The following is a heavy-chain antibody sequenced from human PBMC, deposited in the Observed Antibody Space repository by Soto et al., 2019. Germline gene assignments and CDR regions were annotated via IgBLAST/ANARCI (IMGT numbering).Heavy chain of an antibody. D-gene: IGHD2-15*01. CDR1: GGSISSYY. J-gene: IGHJ6*02. V-gene: IGHV4-59*01. CDR2: IYYSGGT. CDR3: ARALVPIPYYYYGMDV. Sequence: SETLSLTCTVSGGSISSYYWSWIRQPPGKGLEWIGYIYYSGGTNYNPSLKSRVTISVDTSKNQFSLKLSSVTAADTAVYYCARALVPIPYYYYGMDVWGQGTTVTVSS.